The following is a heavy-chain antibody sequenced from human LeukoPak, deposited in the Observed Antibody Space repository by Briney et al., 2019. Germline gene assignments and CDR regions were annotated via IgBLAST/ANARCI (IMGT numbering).Heavy chain of an antibody. V-gene: IGHV3-9*01. CDR2: ISWNSGSI. CDR3: AKDIGQQLGFDY. D-gene: IGHD6-13*01. CDR1: GFTFDDYA. Sequence: GRSLRLSCAASGFTFDDYAMHWVRQAPGKGLEWVSGISWNSGSIGYADSVKGRFTISRDNAKNSLYLQMNSLRAEDTALYYCAKDIGQQLGFDYWGQGTLVTVSS. J-gene: IGHJ4*02.